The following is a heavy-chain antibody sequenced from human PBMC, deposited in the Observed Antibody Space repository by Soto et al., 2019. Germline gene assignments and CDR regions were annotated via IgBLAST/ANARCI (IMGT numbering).Heavy chain of an antibody. CDR3: ARRDYSTSSLGPFDY. Sequence: QVQLQESGPGLVKPSETLSLTCVVSGGSISSHYWSWIRQPPGSGLEWIGFVHYSGSTNYRPSLKSRVTMSIDTSKNQFSLTLSSVTAADTAFYFCARRDYSTSSLGPFDYWGQGILVTVSS. D-gene: IGHD6-6*01. J-gene: IGHJ4*02. CDR2: VHYSGST. CDR1: GGSISSHY. V-gene: IGHV4-59*11.